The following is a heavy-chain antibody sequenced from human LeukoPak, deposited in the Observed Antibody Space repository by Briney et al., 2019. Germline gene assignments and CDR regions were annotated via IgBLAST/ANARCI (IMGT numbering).Heavy chain of an antibody. CDR2: IYYSGST. CDR1: GGSISSSSYY. D-gene: IGHD2-15*01. Sequence: SETLSLTCTVSGGSISSSSYYWGWIRQPPGKGLEWIGSIYYSGSTYYNPSLKSRVTISVDTSKNQFSLKLSSVTAADTAVYYCARRGGYCSGGSCHRLEYYFDYWGQGTLVTVSS. J-gene: IGHJ4*02. V-gene: IGHV4-39*01. CDR3: ARRGGYCSGGSCHRLEYYFDY.